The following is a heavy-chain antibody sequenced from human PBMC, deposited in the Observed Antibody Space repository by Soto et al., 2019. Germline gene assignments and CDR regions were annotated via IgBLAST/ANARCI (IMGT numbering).Heavy chain of an antibody. Sequence: QVHLVQSGAEVQKPGSSVKVSCKAIGGTFSSYAFSWVRQAPGQGLEWMGGIMPFFGSGNYAQKFQGRVNRTADESTSSVYLELSSLRSEDTAVYYCARDKGGYYSPFVYWGEGTLVTVSS. CDR2: IMPFFGSG. CDR3: ARDKGGYYSPFVY. V-gene: IGHV1-69*01. CDR1: GGTFSSYA. D-gene: IGHD3-22*01. J-gene: IGHJ4*02.